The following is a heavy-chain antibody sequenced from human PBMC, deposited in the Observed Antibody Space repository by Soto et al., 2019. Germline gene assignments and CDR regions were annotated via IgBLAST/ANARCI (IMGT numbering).Heavy chain of an antibody. CDR2: INAGNGNT. J-gene: IGHJ6*02. CDR3: ARDILTGYHLGGPYYYYGMDV. CDR1: GYTLTELS. Sequence: ASVKVSCKVSGYTLTELSMHWVRQAPGKGLEWMGWINAGNGNTKYSQKFQGRVTITRDTSASTAYMELSSLRSEDTAVYYCARDILTGYHLGGPYYYYGMDVWGQGTLVTVSS. V-gene: IGHV1-3*01. D-gene: IGHD3-9*01.